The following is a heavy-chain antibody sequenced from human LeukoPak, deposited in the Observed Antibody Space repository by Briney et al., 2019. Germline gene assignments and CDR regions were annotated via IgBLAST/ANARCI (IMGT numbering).Heavy chain of an antibody. V-gene: IGHV4-59*01. J-gene: IGHJ4*02. CDR1: GGSISSYY. D-gene: IGHD6-13*01. Sequence: PSQTLSLTCTVSGGSISSYYWSWIRQPPGKGLEWIGYIYYSGSTNYNPSLKSRVTISVDTSKNQFSLKLSSVTAADTAVYYCARQQLSQLYYFDYWGQGTLVTVSS. CDR3: ARQQLSQLYYFDY. CDR2: IYYSGST.